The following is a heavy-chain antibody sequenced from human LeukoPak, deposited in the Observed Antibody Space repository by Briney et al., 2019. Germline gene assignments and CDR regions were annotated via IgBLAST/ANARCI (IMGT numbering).Heavy chain of an antibody. CDR3: ARGRRGYFDY. Sequence: GGSMSLSCAASGFTFSSYSMNWVRQAPGKGLGWFSYISSGSRTICYADSVKGRFTMSRDNAKNSVYLQMNSLRAEDTAVYYCARGRRGYFDYWGQGTLVTVSS. V-gene: IGHV3-48*01. CDR2: ISSGSRTI. CDR1: GFTFSSYS. J-gene: IGHJ4*02.